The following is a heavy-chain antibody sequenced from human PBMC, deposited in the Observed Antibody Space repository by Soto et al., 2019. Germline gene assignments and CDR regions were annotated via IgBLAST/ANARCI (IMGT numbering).Heavy chain of an antibody. Sequence: EVQLLESGGGLVQPGGSLRLSCAASGLSLSSSAMSWVRQAPGKGLEWVSAISATGTSTYYADSVKGRFIISRDEIKNTLYLQIRSRGAEETALYYCSKRGDSTSWYWLDPWGQGTLVTVSS. CDR1: GLSLSSSA. CDR3: SKRGDSTSWYWLDP. V-gene: IGHV3-23*01. CDR2: ISATGTST. D-gene: IGHD6-13*01. J-gene: IGHJ5*02.